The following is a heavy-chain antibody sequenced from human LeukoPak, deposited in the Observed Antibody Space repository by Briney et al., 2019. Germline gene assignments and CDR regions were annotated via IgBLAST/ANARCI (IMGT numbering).Heavy chain of an antibody. CDR3: SRSGPGSCSGGSCYSNY. Sequence: ASVTVSCKASGYTFTSYGISWVRQAPGQGLEWMGWISAYNGNTNYAQKLQGRVTMTTDTSTSTAYMELRSLRSDDTAVYYCSRSGPGSCSGGSCYSNYWGQGTLVTVSS. CDR1: GYTFTSYG. V-gene: IGHV1-18*01. D-gene: IGHD2-15*01. J-gene: IGHJ4*02. CDR2: ISAYNGNT.